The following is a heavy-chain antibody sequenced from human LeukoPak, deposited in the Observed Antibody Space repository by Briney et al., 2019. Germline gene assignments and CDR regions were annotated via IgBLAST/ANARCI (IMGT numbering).Heavy chain of an antibody. Sequence: PSETLSLTCTVSGGSISSYCWSWIRQPPGKGLEWIGYIYYSGSTNYNPSLKSRVTISVDTSKNQFSLKLSSVTAADTAVYYCARLARYCSGGSYYPDYWGQGTLVTVSS. D-gene: IGHD2-15*01. J-gene: IGHJ4*02. V-gene: IGHV4-59*08. CDR3: ARLARYCSGGSYYPDY. CDR2: IYYSGST. CDR1: GGSISSYC.